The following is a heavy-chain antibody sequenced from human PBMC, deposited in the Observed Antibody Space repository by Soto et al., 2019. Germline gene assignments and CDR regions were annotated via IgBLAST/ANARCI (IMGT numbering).Heavy chain of an antibody. J-gene: IGHJ4*02. CDR3: AKEMYPRTVLDSSSPWGDY. V-gene: IGHV3-30*18. CDR1: GFTFSDYG. CDR2: MSYAGTYK. Sequence: XGSLRLSCAVSGFTFSDYGMHWVRQAPGKGLEWVAVMSYAGTYKYYADSVKGRFTISRDLSGNTLFLQMNSLRLEDTAVYFCAKEMYPRTVLDSSSPWGDYWGQGTLVTVSS. D-gene: IGHD6-6*01.